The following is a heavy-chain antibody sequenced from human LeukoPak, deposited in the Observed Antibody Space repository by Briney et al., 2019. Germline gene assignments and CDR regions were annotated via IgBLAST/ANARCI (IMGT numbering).Heavy chain of an antibody. D-gene: IGHD1-1*01. CDR1: GDSISSGSYY. V-gene: IGHV4-61*09. J-gene: IGHJ5*02. CDR2: IFTTGPG. CDR3: AGSWNAERSFDP. Sequence: SETLSLTCTVSGDSISSGSYYWGWIRQPAGKGLEWIGHIFTTGPGSYNPSLRSRVTISRDTSKNEFSLSLNSVTAADTAVYYCAGSWNAERSFDPWGQGTLVTVSS.